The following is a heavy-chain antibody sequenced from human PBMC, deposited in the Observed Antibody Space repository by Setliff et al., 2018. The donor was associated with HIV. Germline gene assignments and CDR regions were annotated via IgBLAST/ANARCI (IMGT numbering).Heavy chain of an antibody. V-gene: IGHV4-31*03. CDR3: ARVPRITTLRDAFDI. Sequence: SETLSLTCTVSGGSISGGGYYWSWIRQHPGKGLDWIGNIYYIGNTDYNPSLKSRVTISIDTSKNQFSLKLSSVTAADTAIYYCARVPRITTLRDAFDIWGQGTMVTVSS. J-gene: IGHJ3*02. D-gene: IGHD3-3*01. CDR1: GGSISGGGYY. CDR2: IYYIGNT.